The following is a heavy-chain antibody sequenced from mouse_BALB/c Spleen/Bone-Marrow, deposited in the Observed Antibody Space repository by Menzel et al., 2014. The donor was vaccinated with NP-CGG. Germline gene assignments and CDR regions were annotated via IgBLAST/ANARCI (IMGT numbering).Heavy chain of an antibody. CDR3: TRDYYGP. CDR2: VSYSGNT. Sequence: EVNVVESGPSLVKPSQTLSLPCSVTGDSITSGYWNWIRKFPGNKLEYMGYVSYSGNTYYNPSLISRISITRDTSKNQYYLQLNSVTTEDTATYYCTRDYYGPWGQGTTLTVSS. J-gene: IGHJ2*01. D-gene: IGHD1-2*01. CDR1: GDSITSGY. V-gene: IGHV3-8*02.